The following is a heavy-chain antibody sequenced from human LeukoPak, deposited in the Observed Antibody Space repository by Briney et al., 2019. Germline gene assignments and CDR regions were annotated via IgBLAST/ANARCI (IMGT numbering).Heavy chain of an antibody. CDR1: GYTFTCYW. CDR3: ARDNSVRDEAWWFNR. V-gene: IGHV1-46*01. J-gene: IGHJ5*02. Sequence: GASVKVSCKAFGYTFTCYWMHWVRQAPGQGPEWMGVISPSGGSTIYAQKFKGRVTLTRDMSTSTDYLELSSMRSEDTAVYYCARDNSVRDEAWWFNRWGQGTLVTVSS. D-gene: IGHD5-24*01. CDR2: ISPSGGST.